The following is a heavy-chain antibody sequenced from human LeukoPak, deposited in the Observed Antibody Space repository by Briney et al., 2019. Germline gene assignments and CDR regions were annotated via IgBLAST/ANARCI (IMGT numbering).Heavy chain of an antibody. CDR2: IYSGGGT. D-gene: IGHD3-10*01. V-gene: IGHV3-53*01. CDR1: GFSFSDNY. Sequence: SGGSLRLSCAASGFSFSDNYMTWVRQAPGKGLERVSVIYSGGGTYNADSVKGRFTISRDNSKNTVYLQMNSLSVDDTALYYCARGNYGSYYFDYWGQGTLVTVSS. J-gene: IGHJ4*02. CDR3: ARGNYGSYYFDY.